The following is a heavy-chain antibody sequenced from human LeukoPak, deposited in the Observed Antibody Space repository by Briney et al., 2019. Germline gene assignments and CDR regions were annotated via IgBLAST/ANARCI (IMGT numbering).Heavy chain of an antibody. CDR2: IYHSGST. Sequence: SQTLSLTCAVSGGSISSGGYSWSWIRQPPGKGLEWIGYIYHSGSTYYNPSLKSRVTISVDRSKNQFSLELSSVTAADTAVYYCARGVGALRVGWFDPWGQGTLVTVSS. D-gene: IGHD3-16*01. CDR3: ARGVGALRVGWFDP. J-gene: IGHJ5*02. CDR1: GGSISSGGYS. V-gene: IGHV4-30-2*01.